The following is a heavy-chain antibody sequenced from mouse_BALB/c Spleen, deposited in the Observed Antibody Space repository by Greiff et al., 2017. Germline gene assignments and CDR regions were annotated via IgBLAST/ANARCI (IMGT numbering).Heavy chain of an antibody. CDR2: ISSGSSTI. D-gene: IGHD2-4*01. J-gene: IGHJ2*01. V-gene: IGHV5-17*02. Sequence: DVHLVESGGGLVQPGGSRKLSCAASGFTFSSFGMHWVRQAPEKGLEWVAYISSGSSTIYYADTVKGRFTISRDNPKNTLFLQMTSLRSEDTAMYYCARGDDYDGFDYWGQGTTLTVSS. CDR3: ARGDDYDGFDY. CDR1: GFTFSSFG.